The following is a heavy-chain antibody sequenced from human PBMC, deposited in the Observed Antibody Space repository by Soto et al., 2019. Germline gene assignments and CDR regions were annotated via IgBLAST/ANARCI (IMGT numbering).Heavy chain of an antibody. CDR3: ARPGNYGSGSYLYYLDY. Sequence: PSETLSLTCTVSGGSISSSSYYWGWIRQPPGKGLEWIGSIYCSGSTYYNPSLKSRVTISVDTSKNQFSLKLSSVTAADTAVYYCARPGNYGSGSYLYYLDYWGQGTLVTVSS. V-gene: IGHV4-39*01. J-gene: IGHJ4*02. D-gene: IGHD3-10*01. CDR1: GGSISSSSYY. CDR2: IYCSGST.